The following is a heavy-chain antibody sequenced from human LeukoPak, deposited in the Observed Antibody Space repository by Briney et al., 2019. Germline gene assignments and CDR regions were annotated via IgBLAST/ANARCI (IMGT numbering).Heavy chain of an antibody. V-gene: IGHV4-59*01. CDR2: IYYSGST. D-gene: IGHD1-14*01. J-gene: IGHJ4*02. Sequence: SETLSLTCAVYGGSFSGYYWSWIRQPPGKGLEWIGYIYYSGSTNYNPSLKSRVTISVDTSKNQFSLKLSSVTAADTAVYYCARGAIRIGLFDYWGQGTLVTVSS. CDR1: GGSFSGYY. CDR3: ARGAIRIGLFDY.